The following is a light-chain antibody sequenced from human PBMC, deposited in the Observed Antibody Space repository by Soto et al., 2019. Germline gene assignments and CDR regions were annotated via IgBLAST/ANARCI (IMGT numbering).Light chain of an antibody. CDR3: QQYNNWPPIT. V-gene: IGKV3-15*01. Sequence: EIVMTQSPAPLSVSPGARATLSCRASQSVSSNLAWYQQKPGQAPRLLIYGASTRATGIPARFSGSGSGTECTLTISRLQSEDFAVYYCQQYNNWPPITFGQGTKLEIK. CDR2: GAS. CDR1: QSVSSN. J-gene: IGKJ2*01.